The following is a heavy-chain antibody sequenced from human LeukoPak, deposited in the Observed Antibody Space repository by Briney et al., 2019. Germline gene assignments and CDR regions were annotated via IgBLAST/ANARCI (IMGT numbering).Heavy chain of an antibody. CDR2: ISSNGGST. Sequence: GGSLRLSCSASGFTFSSNVMHWVRQAPGKGLEYVSAISSNGGSTYYADSVKGRFTISRDNSKNTLYLQMSSLRAEDTAVYYCVKGPRSQVHLWTNDYYGMDVWGKGTTVTVSS. D-gene: IGHD5-18*01. CDR1: GFTFSSNV. J-gene: IGHJ6*04. V-gene: IGHV3-64D*06. CDR3: VKGPRSQVHLWTNDYYGMDV.